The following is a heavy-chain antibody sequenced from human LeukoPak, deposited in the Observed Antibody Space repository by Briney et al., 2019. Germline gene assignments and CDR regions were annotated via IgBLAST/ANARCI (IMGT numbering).Heavy chain of an antibody. CDR1: GGSISSSSYY. V-gene: IGHV4-39*01. J-gene: IGHJ4*02. CDR3: ARPDYGDYGRFDY. Sequence: SETLSLTCTVSGGSISSSSYYWGWIRQPPGKGLEWIGGIYYSGSTYYNPSLKSRVTISVDTSKNQFSLKLSSVTAADTAVYYCARPDYGDYGRFDYWGQGTLVTVSS. D-gene: IGHD4-17*01. CDR2: IYYSGST.